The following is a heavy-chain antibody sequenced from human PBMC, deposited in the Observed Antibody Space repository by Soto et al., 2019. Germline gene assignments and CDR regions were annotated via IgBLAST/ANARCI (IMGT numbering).Heavy chain of an antibody. CDR3: AREPYYYGSGSYYSYYYYGMDV. D-gene: IGHD3-10*01. V-gene: IGHV3-7*04. CDR2: IKQDGSEK. J-gene: IGHJ6*02. CDR1: GFTFSSYW. Sequence: GSLRLSCAASGFTFSSYWMSWVRQAPGKGLEWVANIKQDGSEKYYVDSVKGRFTISRDNAKNSLYLQMNSLRAEDTAVYYCAREPYYYGSGSYYSYYYYGMDVWGQGTTVTVSS.